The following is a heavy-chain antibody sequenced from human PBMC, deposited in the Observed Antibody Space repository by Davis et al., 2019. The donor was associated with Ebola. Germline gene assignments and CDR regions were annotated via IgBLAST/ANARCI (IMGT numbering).Heavy chain of an antibody. Sequence: GESLKISCAASGFTFSSYSMNWVRQAPGKGLEWVSYISSSSSTIYYADSVKGRFTISRDNAKNSLYLQMNSPRDEDTAVYYCARVPLWFGELLSISLNYFDYWGQGTLVTVSS. J-gene: IGHJ4*02. CDR2: ISSSSSTI. CDR3: ARVPLWFGELLSISLNYFDY. CDR1: GFTFSSYS. D-gene: IGHD3-10*01. V-gene: IGHV3-48*02.